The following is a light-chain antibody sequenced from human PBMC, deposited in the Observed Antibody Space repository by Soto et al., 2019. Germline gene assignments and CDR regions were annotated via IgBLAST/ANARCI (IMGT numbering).Light chain of an antibody. CDR3: QQYGGLPT. V-gene: IGKV3-20*01. J-gene: IGKJ1*01. Sequence: EIVLTQSPATLSLSPGERATRSCRASQSVSSYLAWYQQKPGQAPRLLIYDSTLRANGIPDRFRGSGSGTDFTLTISRLEPEDFAVYYCQQYGGLPTFGQGTKVDIK. CDR1: QSVSSY. CDR2: DST.